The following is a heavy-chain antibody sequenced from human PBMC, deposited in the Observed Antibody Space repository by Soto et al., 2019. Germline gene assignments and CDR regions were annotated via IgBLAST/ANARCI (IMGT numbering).Heavy chain of an antibody. Sequence: SVKVSCKASGGTFSSYAISWVRQAPGQGLEWMGGIIPIFGTANYAQKFQGRVTITADESTSTAYMELSSLRSEDTAVYYCARDRQGYSSGWYSSGYYWGQGTLVTVSS. V-gene: IGHV1-69*13. J-gene: IGHJ4*02. D-gene: IGHD6-19*01. CDR3: ARDRQGYSSGWYSSGYY. CDR2: IIPIFGTA. CDR1: GGTFSSYA.